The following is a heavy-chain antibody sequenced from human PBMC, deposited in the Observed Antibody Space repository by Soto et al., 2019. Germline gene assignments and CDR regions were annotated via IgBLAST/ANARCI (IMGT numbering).Heavy chain of an antibody. D-gene: IGHD3-22*01. J-gene: IGHJ6*02. V-gene: IGHV1-69*01. CDR3: ARPLRDRNYYSGMAV. Sequence: QVQLVQSGAEMQQPGASVRVSCKASGGTFSKYAFSWVRQAPGQGLEWLGGTIPMFGTPNYAQKFQGRVAISADESTATVYMELSSLRSEETAVYFCARPLRDRNYYSGMAVWGQGTTVTVSS. CDR1: GGTFSKYA. CDR2: TIPMFGTP.